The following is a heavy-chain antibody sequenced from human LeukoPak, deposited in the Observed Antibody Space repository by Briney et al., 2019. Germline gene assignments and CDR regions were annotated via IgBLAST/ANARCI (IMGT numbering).Heavy chain of an antibody. Sequence: SGTLSLTCAVSGGSISSSNWWSWVRQPPGKGLEWIGYIYYSGSTNYNPSLKSRVTISVDTAKNQFSLKRSSVTAADTAVYSWARDKEGYSSSWYYFDYWGQGTLVTVSS. V-gene: IGHV4-4*02. CDR3: ARDKEGYSSSWYYFDY. D-gene: IGHD6-13*01. CDR1: GGSISSSNW. CDR2: IYYSGST. J-gene: IGHJ4*02.